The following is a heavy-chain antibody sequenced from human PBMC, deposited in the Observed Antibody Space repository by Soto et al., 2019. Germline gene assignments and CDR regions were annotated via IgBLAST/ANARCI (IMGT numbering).Heavy chain of an antibody. Sequence: LRLSCAASGFTFSSYAMSWVRQPPGKGLEWIGYIYYSGSTYYNPSLKSRVTISVDTSKNQFSLKLSSVTAADTAVYYCARERITYYDFWSGPSHYGMDVWGQGTTVTVSS. J-gene: IGHJ6*02. CDR2: IYYSGST. CDR1: GFTFSSYA. D-gene: IGHD3-3*01. CDR3: ARERITYYDFWSGPSHYGMDV. V-gene: IGHV4-30-4*08.